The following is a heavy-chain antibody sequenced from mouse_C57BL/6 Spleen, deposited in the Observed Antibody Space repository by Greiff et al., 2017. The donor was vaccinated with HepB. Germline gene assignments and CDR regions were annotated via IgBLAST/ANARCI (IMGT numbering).Heavy chain of an antibody. CDR1: GYAFSSSW. Sequence: VQLQQSGPELVKPGASVKISCKASGYAFSSSWMNWVKQRPGKGLEWIGRIYPGDGDTNYNGKVKGKATLTADKSSSTAYMQLSSLTSEDSAVYVWSRGEAQATFDYWGQGTTLTVSS. D-gene: IGHD3-2*02. V-gene: IGHV1-82*01. CDR2: IYPGDGDT. J-gene: IGHJ2*01. CDR3: SRGEAQATFDY.